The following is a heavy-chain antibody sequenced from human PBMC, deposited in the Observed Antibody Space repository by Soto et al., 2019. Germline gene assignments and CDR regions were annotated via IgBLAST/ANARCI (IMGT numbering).Heavy chain of an antibody. J-gene: IGHJ5*02. V-gene: IGHV1-69*08. CDR3: AKVAGTTSSTWFDP. CDR2: IIPILGRA. D-gene: IGHD2-2*01. Sequence: QVQLVQSGAEVKKPGSSVKLSCKASGGPFSSYHISWVRQAPGQGLEWVGRIIPILGRANNAQHFQGRVTITADTSTNTAYMELSSLTSEDTAVYYCAKVAGTTSSTWFDPWGHGTRVTVSS. CDR1: GGPFSSYH.